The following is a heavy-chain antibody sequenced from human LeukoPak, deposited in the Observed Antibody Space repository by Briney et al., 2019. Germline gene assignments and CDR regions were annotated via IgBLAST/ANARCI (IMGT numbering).Heavy chain of an antibody. CDR1: GFTFSSYA. CDR3: AKYRVVYYYYYMDV. D-gene: IGHD2-15*01. J-gene: IGHJ6*03. V-gene: IGHV3-23*01. Sequence: PGGPLRLSCAASGFTFSSYAMSWVRQAPGKGLEWVSAISGSGGSTYYADSVKGRFTISRDNSKNTLYLQTNSLRAEDTAVYYCAKYRVVYYYYYMDVWGKGTTVTVSS. CDR2: ISGSGGST.